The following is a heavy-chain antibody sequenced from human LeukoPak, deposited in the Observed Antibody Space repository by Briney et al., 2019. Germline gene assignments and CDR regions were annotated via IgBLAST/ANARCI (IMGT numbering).Heavy chain of an antibody. D-gene: IGHD3-10*01. V-gene: IGHV3-21*01. CDR2: ISSSSSYI. Sequence: GGTLRLSCAASGFTFSSYSMNWVRQAPGKGLEWVSSISSSSSYIYYADSVKGRFSISRDNAKNSLYLQMNSLRAEDTAVYYCASDLDYSTDAFDIWGQGTMVTVSS. J-gene: IGHJ3*02. CDR3: ASDLDYSTDAFDI. CDR1: GFTFSSYS.